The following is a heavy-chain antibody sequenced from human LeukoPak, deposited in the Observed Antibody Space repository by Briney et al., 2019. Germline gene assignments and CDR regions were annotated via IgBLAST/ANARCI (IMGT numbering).Heavy chain of an antibody. Sequence: PGGSLRLSCAASGFTFSRYGTHWVRQAPGKGLEWVTFIQYDGIDKFYADSVKGRFTISRDNSKNTLYLQMNSLRAEDTAVYYCAREEYCSTTSCYIRGDYWGQGTLVIVSS. CDR1: GFTFSRYG. D-gene: IGHD2-2*01. CDR2: IQYDGIDK. CDR3: AREEYCSTTSCYIRGDY. J-gene: IGHJ4*02. V-gene: IGHV3-30*02.